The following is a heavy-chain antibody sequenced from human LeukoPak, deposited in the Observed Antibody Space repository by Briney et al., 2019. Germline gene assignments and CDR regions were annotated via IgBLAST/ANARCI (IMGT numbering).Heavy chain of an antibody. Sequence: GGSLRLSCTASGFTFGKKAMAWVRQALGKGLGWVSGIGSDDNKHYGDSVKGRFTISRDNTENTVYLQMNSLRAEDTAVYYCAKDLFRWSFDYWGQGMLVTVSS. CDR1: GFTFGKKA. CDR3: AKDLFRWSFDY. D-gene: IGHD6-13*01. J-gene: IGHJ4*02. CDR2: IGSDDNK. V-gene: IGHV3-23*01.